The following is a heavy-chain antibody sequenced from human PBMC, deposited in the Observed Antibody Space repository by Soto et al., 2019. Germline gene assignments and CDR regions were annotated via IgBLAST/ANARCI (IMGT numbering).Heavy chain of an antibody. D-gene: IGHD3-22*01. J-gene: IGHJ5*02. Sequence: SETLSLTCTVSGGSISSGGYYWIWIRQHPGKGLEWIGYIYYSGSTYYNPSLKSRVTISVDTSKNQFSLKLSSVTAADTAVYYCARGLKYYYDSSGPLGFDPWGQGTLVTVSS. V-gene: IGHV4-31*03. CDR3: ARGLKYYYDSSGPLGFDP. CDR1: GGSISSGGYY. CDR2: IYYSGST.